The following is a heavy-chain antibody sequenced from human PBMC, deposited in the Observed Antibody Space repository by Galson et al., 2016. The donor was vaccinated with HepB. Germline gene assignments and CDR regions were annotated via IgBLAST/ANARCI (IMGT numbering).Heavy chain of an antibody. D-gene: IGHD3-16*01. Sequence: SVKVSCKASGYTFSDYYIHWVRQAPGQGLEWIGCVNPDTGDTTYGDKSQGRVTLTRDRSINTAFLELRSLRSDDPAIYYCARPYYSSASYDRFDFWGQGSLVTVSS. J-gene: IGHJ4*02. CDR1: GYTFSDYY. CDR2: VNPDTGDT. CDR3: ARPYYSSASYDRFDF. V-gene: IGHV1-2*02.